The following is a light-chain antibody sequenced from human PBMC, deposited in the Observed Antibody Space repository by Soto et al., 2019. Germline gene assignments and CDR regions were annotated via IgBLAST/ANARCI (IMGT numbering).Light chain of an antibody. CDR1: QSLLHTDGYFY. CDR2: LGS. J-gene: IGKJ1*01. Sequence: DIVMTQSPLSLPVTPGEPVSISCRSSQSLLHTDGYFYLDWYLQKPGQSPLVLIYLGSNRASGVPDRFSGSGSGTDFTLKISRVEAEDVGLYYCMQARQTPRTFGHGTRVLIK. V-gene: IGKV2-28*01. CDR3: MQARQTPRT.